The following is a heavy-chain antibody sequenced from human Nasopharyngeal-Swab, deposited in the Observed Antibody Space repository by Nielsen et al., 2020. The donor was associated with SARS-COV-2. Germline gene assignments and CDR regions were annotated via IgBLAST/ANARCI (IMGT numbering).Heavy chain of an antibody. CDR1: GGSISSGNW. D-gene: IGHD6-19*01. J-gene: IGHJ4*02. CDR3: ARESPTPGIAVAYYFDY. Sequence: SETLSLTCAVSGGSISSGNWWNWVRQSPGKGLEWIGDIYHSGTTKYSPSLNSRVTISVDNSKNQFSLKLSSLTAADTAVYYCARESPTPGIAVAYYFDYWGQGTLVTVSS. CDR2: IYHSGTT. V-gene: IGHV4-4*02.